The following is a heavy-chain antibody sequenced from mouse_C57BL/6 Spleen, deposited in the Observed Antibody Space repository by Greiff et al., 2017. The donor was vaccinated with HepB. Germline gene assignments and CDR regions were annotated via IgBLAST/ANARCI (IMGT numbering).Heavy chain of an antibody. CDR1: GYTFTSYW. J-gene: IGHJ3*01. Sequence: VQLQQPGAELVKPGASVKVSCKASGYTFTSYWMHWVKQRPGQGLEWIGRIHPSDSDTNYNQKFKGKATLTVDKSSSTAYMQRRSLTSEDSAVYYCAKDYGTAWFAYWGQGTLVTVSA. D-gene: IGHD2-1*01. CDR2: IHPSDSDT. V-gene: IGHV1-74*01. CDR3: AKDYGTAWFAY.